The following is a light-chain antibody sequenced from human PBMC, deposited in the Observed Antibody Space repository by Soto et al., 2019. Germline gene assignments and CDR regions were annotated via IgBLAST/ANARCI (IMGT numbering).Light chain of an antibody. V-gene: IGKV1-39*01. J-gene: IGKJ5*01. Sequence: DIQLTQSPSSLSASVVDRVTITCRASYSISNYLNWYQHRPGKAPNLLIYAASTLQSGVPSRFSGSESETDFTLTITSLQPEDSATYYCQQTYNTPITFGQGTRLEIK. CDR2: AAS. CDR3: QQTYNTPIT. CDR1: YSISNY.